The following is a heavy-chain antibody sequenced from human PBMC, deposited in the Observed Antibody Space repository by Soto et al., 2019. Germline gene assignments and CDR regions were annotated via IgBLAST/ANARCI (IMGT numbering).Heavy chain of an antibody. CDR3: ARRIVATETFGY. Sequence: LSLTCAVYGGAFSGYYWTWIRQPPGTGLEWIGEINHSGSTNYNPSLKSRVTISVDTSKNQFSLKLTSVTAADTAVYYCARRIVATETFGYWGQGTLVTVSS. CDR2: INHSGST. CDR1: GGAFSGYY. J-gene: IGHJ4*02. V-gene: IGHV4-34*01. D-gene: IGHD5-12*01.